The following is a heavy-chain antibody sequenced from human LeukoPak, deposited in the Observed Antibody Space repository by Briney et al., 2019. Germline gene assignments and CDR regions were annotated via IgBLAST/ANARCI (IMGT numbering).Heavy chain of an antibody. CDR1: GFTFDDYG. Sequence: GGSLRLSCAASGFTFDDYGLSWVRQVPGKGLEWVSGLNWNGASTGYADSVKGRFTISRDNAKNSLYLEMNSLRAEDTALYYCARAYGSGSYYNYMDVWGKGTTVTVSS. CDR2: LNWNGAST. V-gene: IGHV3-20*04. CDR3: ARAYGSGSYYNYMDV. D-gene: IGHD3-10*01. J-gene: IGHJ6*03.